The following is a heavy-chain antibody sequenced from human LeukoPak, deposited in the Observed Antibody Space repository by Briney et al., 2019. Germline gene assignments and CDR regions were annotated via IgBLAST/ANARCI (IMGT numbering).Heavy chain of an antibody. CDR3: ARGPYYYGSGSHWSYYYYYYGMDV. J-gene: IGHJ6*02. CDR1: GYTFTSYD. Sequence: ASVKVSCKTSGYTFTSYDINWVRQATGQGLEWMGWMNPNSGNTGYAQKFQGRVTMTRNTSISTAYMELSSLRSEDTAVYYCARGPYYYGSGSHWSYYYYYYGMDVWGQGTTVTVSS. V-gene: IGHV1-8*01. D-gene: IGHD3-10*01. CDR2: MNPNSGNT.